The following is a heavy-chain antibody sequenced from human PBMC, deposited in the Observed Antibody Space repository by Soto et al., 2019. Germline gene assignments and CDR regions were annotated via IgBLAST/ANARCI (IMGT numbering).Heavy chain of an antibody. CDR3: ARGATVVTPGIHYYYYYGMDV. J-gene: IGHJ6*02. D-gene: IGHD4-17*01. CDR2: ISAYNGNT. V-gene: IGHV1-18*01. CDR1: GYTFTSYG. Sequence: GASVTVSCTASGYTFTSYGSSWVRQAPGQGLEWMGWISAYNGNTNYAQKLQGRVTMTTDTSTSTAYMELRSLRSDDTAVYYCARGATVVTPGIHYYYYYGMDVWGQGTTVTVSS.